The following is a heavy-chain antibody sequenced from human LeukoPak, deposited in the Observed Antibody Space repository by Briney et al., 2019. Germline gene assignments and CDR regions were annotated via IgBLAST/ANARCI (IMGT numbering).Heavy chain of an antibody. CDR1: GGSISSGGYY. Sequence: KASETLSLTCTVSGGSISSGGYYWSWIRQHPGKGLEWIGYIYYSGSTYYNPSLKSRVTISVDTSKNQFSLKLSSVTAADTAVYYCARIRVVPAAVDYWGQGTLVTVSS. V-gene: IGHV4-31*03. D-gene: IGHD2-2*01. CDR2: IYYSGST. CDR3: ARIRVVPAAVDY. J-gene: IGHJ4*02.